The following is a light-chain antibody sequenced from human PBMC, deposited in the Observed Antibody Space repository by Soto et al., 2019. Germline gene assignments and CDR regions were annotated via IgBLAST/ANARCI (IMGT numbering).Light chain of an antibody. Sequence: QSVLTQPPSVSGSPGQSVTISCTGTSSDVGSYNRVSWYQQPPGTAPKLMIYEVSNRPSGVPDRFSGSKSSNTASLTISGLQAEDEADYYCNSYTSTNTYVFGTGTKLTVL. V-gene: IGLV2-18*02. CDR2: EVS. CDR1: SSDVGSYNR. CDR3: NSYTSTNTYV. J-gene: IGLJ1*01.